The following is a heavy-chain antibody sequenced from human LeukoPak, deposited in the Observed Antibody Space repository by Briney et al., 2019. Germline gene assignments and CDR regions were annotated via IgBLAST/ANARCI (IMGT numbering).Heavy chain of an antibody. Sequence: GGSLRLSCAGSGFTFDDYAMHWVRQAPGKGLEWVSGISWNSGSRGYADSVKGRFTISRDNAKNSLYLQMDSLRAEDTAVYYCIPSGFWGQGILVTVSS. V-gene: IGHV3-9*01. CDR2: ISWNSGSR. CDR1: GFTFDDYA. CDR3: IPSGF. J-gene: IGHJ4*02. D-gene: IGHD3-10*01.